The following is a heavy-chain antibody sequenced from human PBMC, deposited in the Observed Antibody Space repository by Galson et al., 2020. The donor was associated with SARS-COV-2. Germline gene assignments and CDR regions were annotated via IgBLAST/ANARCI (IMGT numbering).Heavy chain of an antibody. CDR2: ISYDGSNK. V-gene: IGHV3-30-3*01. D-gene: IGHD2-21*02. CDR1: GFTFSSYA. Sequence: PGGSLRLSCAASGFTFSSYAMHWVRQAPGKGLEWVAVISYDGSNKYYADSVKGRFTISRDNSKNTLYLQMNSLRAEDTAVYYCAREGDIVVVTDAFDIWGQGTMVTVSS. CDR3: AREGDIVVVTDAFDI. J-gene: IGHJ3*02.